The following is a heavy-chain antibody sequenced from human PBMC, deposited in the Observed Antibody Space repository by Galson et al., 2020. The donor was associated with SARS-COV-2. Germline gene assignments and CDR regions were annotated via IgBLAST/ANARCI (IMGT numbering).Heavy chain of an antibody. CDR2: IYYSGST. CDR1: GGSISSYY. V-gene: IGHV4-59*01. J-gene: IGHJ4*02. CDR3: ARQNDILTGYYIGVYFDY. D-gene: IGHD3-9*01. Sequence: SETLSLTCTVSGGSISSYYWSWIRQPPGKGLEWIGYIYYSGSTNYNPSLKSRVTISVDTSKNQFSLKLSSVTAADTAVYYCARQNDILTGYYIGVYFDYWGQGTLVTVSS.